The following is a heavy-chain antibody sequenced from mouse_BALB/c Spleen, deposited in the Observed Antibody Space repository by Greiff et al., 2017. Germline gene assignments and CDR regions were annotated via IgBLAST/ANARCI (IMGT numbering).Heavy chain of an antibody. Sequence: VQLQQSGAELVRPGSSVKISCKASGYAFSSYWMNWVKQRPGQGLEWIGQIYPGDGDTNYNGKFKGKATLTADKSSSTAYMQLSSLTSEDSAVYFCARAQEGYYCDYWGPGTTLTVSS. J-gene: IGHJ2*01. D-gene: IGHD3-1*01. V-gene: IGHV1-80*01. CDR1: GYAFSSYW. CDR3: ARAQEGYYCDY. CDR2: IYPGDGDT.